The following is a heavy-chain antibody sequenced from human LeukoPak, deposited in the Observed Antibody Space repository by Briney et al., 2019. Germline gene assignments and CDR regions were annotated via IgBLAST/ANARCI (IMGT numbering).Heavy chain of an antibody. CDR2: IHYSGST. J-gene: IGHJ4*02. Sequence: PSETLSLTCTVSGGSISTSNYYWGWIRQPPGTGLEWIGSIHYSGSTYYNPSLKSRVTIPVDTSKNQFSLKLSSVTAADTAVYYCARHVGDGPRPTPNMNYFDYWGQGTLVTVSS. CDR1: GGSISTSNYY. V-gene: IGHV4-39*07. D-gene: IGHD3-10*01. CDR3: ARHVGDGPRPTPNMNYFDY.